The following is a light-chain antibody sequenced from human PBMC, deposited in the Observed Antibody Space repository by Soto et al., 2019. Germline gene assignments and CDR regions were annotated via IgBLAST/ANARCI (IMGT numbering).Light chain of an antibody. Sequence: QSVLTQPPSASGTPGQRVTISCSGSSSNIGLNTVTWYQHLPRAAPKLLIYTNDQRPSGVPDRFSASKSGTAASLAISGLQSEDEADYYCVAWDDSLNGYVFGNGTKLTVL. CDR2: TND. V-gene: IGLV1-44*01. CDR1: SSNIGLNT. J-gene: IGLJ1*01. CDR3: VAWDDSLNGYV.